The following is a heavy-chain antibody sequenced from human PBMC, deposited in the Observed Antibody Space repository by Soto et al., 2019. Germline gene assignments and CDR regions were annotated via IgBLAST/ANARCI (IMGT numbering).Heavy chain of an antibody. D-gene: IGHD5-18*01. CDR2: ISAYNGNT. CDR1: GYTFSSYY. CDR3: ATSIHVWLYAMDV. J-gene: IGHJ6*02. Sequence: QNQLLQSGTEAREPGASVKVSCTASGYTFSSYYITWVRQAPGQGPEWMGWISAYNGNTNYAREFQGRVTMTTDTSTSTAYMELRSLRSDDTAIYYCATSIHVWLYAMDVWGQGTTVTVSS. V-gene: IGHV1-18*01.